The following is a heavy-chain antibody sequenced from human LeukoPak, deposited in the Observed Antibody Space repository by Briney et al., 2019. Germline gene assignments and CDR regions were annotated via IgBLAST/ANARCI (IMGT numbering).Heavy chain of an antibody. CDR1: GGSISSGGYY. CDR2: IYHSGST. V-gene: IGHV4-30-2*01. Sequence: SETLSLTCTVSGGSISSGGYYWSWIRQPPGKGLEWIGYIYHSGSTYYNPSLKSRVTISVDRSKNQFSLKLSSVTAADTAVYYCAKKPTPRIVGAHYYFDYWGQGTLVTVSS. CDR3: AKKPTPRIVGAHYYFDY. J-gene: IGHJ4*02. D-gene: IGHD1-26*01.